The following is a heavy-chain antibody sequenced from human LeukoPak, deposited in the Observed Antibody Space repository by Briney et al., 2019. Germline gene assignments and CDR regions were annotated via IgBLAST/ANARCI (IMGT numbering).Heavy chain of an antibody. J-gene: IGHJ6*03. D-gene: IGHD1-26*01. Sequence: GGSLRLSCAASGFTFSSYSMNWVRQAPGKGLEWVSSISSSSSYIYYADSVKGRFTISRDNAKNSLCLQMNSLRAEDTAVYYCAREGYSVSYYYMDVWGKGTTVTVSS. V-gene: IGHV3-21*01. CDR1: GFTFSSYS. CDR3: AREGYSVSYYYMDV. CDR2: ISSSSSYI.